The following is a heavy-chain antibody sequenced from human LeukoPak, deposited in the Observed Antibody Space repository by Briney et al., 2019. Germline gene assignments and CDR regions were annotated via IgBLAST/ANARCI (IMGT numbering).Heavy chain of an antibody. CDR3: AIGPNPSDYYYGMDV. CDR1: GGTFSSYA. CDR2: IIPILGIA. V-gene: IGHV1-69*04. Sequence: VASVKVSCKASGGTFSSYAISWVRQAPGQGLERMGRIIPILGIANYAQKFQGRVTITADKSTSTAYMELSSLRSEDTAVYYCAIGPNPSDYYYGMDVWAKGPRSPSP. J-gene: IGHJ6*02.